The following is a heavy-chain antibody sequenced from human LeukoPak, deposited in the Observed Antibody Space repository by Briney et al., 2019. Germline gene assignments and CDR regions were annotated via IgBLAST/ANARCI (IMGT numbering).Heavy chain of an antibody. CDR2: ISGSGAAT. D-gene: IGHD1-26*01. CDR1: GFTFSSYG. V-gene: IGHV3-23*01. CDR3: AKGEVVVGATFDY. Sequence: GGSLRLSCAASGFTFSSYGMSWVRQAPGKGLEWVSGISGSGAATYYADSVKGRFTISRDNSKNTVYLQMNSLRAEDTAVYYCAKGEVVVGATFDYWGRGTLVTVCS. J-gene: IGHJ4*02.